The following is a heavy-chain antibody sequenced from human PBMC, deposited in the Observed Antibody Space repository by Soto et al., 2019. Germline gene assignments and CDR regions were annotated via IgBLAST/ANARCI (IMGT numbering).Heavy chain of an antibody. CDR2: ISGSGDST. J-gene: IGHJ4*02. V-gene: IGHV3-23*01. CDR3: AKSYSSSWYDYFDY. D-gene: IGHD6-13*01. Sequence: EVQLLESGGGLVQPGGSLRLSCAASEFTFSTYAMSWVRQAPGKGLEWVSAISGSGDSTYYADSVKGRFTISRDTSKNTLYLQMNSLRAEDTALYYCAKSYSSSWYDYFDYWGQGTLVTVSS. CDR1: EFTFSTYA.